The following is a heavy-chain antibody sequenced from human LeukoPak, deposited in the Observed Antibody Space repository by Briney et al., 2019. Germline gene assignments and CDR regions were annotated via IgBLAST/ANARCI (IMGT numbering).Heavy chain of an antibody. Sequence: SETLSLTCTVSGGSISSGGYYWSWIRQHPGKGLEWIGYIYYSGSTYYNPSLKSRVTISVDTSKNQFSLKLSSVTAADTAVYYCARIRGSGRVFDYWGQGTLVTVSS. V-gene: IGHV4-31*03. J-gene: IGHJ4*02. CDR3: ARIRGSGRVFDY. D-gene: IGHD3-10*01. CDR2: IYYSGST. CDR1: GGSISSGGYY.